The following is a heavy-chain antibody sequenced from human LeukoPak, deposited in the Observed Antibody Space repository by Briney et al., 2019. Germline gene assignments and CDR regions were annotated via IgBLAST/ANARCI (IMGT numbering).Heavy chain of an antibody. J-gene: IGHJ4*02. CDR2: IIPIFGTA. D-gene: IGHD3-22*01. CDR3: ARGVLNYYDSSGYLDY. V-gene: IGHV1-69*13. CDR1: GGTFSSYA. Sequence: SVKVSCKASGGTFSSYAISWVRQAPGQELEWMGGIIPIFGTANYAQKFQGRVTITADESTSKAYMELSSLRSEDTAVYYCARGVLNYYDSSGYLDYWGQGTLVTVSS.